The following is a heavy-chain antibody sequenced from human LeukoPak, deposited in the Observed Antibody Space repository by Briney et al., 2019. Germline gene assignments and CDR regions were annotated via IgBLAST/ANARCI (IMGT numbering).Heavy chain of an antibody. CDR1: GFPFDDYA. D-gene: IGHD3-16*01. CDR2: ISWNSGSI. J-gene: IGHJ3*02. V-gene: IGHV3-9*01. CDR3: AKALTASRRDAFDI. Sequence: GGSLRLSCAASGFPFDDYAMHWVRQAPGKGLEWVSGISWNSGSIGYADSVKGRFTISRDNAKNSLYLQMNSLRAEDTALYYCAKALTASRRDAFDIWGQGTMVTVSS.